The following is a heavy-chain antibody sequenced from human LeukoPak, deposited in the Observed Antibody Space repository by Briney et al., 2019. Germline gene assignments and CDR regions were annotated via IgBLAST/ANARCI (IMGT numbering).Heavy chain of an antibody. D-gene: IGHD2-15*01. J-gene: IGHJ5*02. Sequence: PSETLSLTCTVSGGSVSSSYWSWIRRPTGRGLELIGYIYYSGSTNYNASLKSRVTISVDTSKNQFSLKLSSVTAADTAVYYCASQPTLGYCSGGSCYSGWFDPWGQGTLVTVSS. CDR2: IYYSGST. CDR1: GGSVSSSY. CDR3: ASQPTLGYCSGGSCYSGWFDP. V-gene: IGHV4-59*08.